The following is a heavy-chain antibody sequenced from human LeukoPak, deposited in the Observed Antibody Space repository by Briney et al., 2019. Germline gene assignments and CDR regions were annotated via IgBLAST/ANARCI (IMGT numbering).Heavy chain of an antibody. J-gene: IGHJ4*02. D-gene: IGHD6-13*01. CDR1: GFTVSSKY. CDR2: IYSDGNT. V-gene: IGHV3-66*01. Sequence: PGGSLRLSCAASGFTVSSKYMSWVRQAPGKGLEWISVIYSDGNTYYSDSVKGRFTISRDNSKNTLLLQMDSLRVEDTAVYYCTRGHYSNTLGGQGTLVTVSS. CDR3: TRGHYSNTL.